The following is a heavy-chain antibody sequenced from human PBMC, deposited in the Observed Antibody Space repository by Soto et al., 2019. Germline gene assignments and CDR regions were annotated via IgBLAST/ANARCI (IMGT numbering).Heavy chain of an antibody. CDR3: AGLMGDAFDI. J-gene: IGHJ3*02. Sequence: GGSLRLSCAASGFTFSSYAMHWVRQAPGKGLEWVAVISYDGSNKYYADSVKGRFTTSRDNSKNTLYLQMNSLRAEDTAVYYCAGLMGDAFDIWGQGTMVTVSS. D-gene: IGHD2-8*01. V-gene: IGHV3-30-3*01. CDR2: ISYDGSNK. CDR1: GFTFSSYA.